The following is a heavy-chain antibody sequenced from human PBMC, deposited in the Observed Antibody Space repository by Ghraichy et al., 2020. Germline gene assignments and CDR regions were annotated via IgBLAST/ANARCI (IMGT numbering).Heavy chain of an antibody. J-gene: IGHJ4*02. CDR3: ARDGGYSSSWPDY. D-gene: IGHD6-13*01. CDR2: IWYDGSNK. V-gene: IGHV3-33*01. Sequence: SCAASGFTFSSYGMHWVRQAPGKGLEWVAVIWYDGSNKYYADSVKGRFTISRDNSKNTLYLQMNSLRAEDTAVYYCARDGGYSSSWPDYWGQGTLVTVSS. CDR1: GFTFSSYG.